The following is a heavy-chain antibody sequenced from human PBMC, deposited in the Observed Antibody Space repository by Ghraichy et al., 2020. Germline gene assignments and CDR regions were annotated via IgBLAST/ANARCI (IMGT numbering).Heavy chain of an antibody. D-gene: IGHD2-2*01. Sequence: GGSLRLSCEASGFTFSNHAIHWARQAPGKGLEWVAIIWYDGNSKKYAGSVKGRFTISRDNSKNTVYLEMTNLRVEDTAVYYCARDLTYCASTTCYSGENYHLGIDVWGQGTTVTVSS. CDR2: IWYDGNSK. CDR3: ARDLTYCASTTCYSGENYHLGIDV. V-gene: IGHV3-33*01. J-gene: IGHJ6*02. CDR1: GFTFSNHA.